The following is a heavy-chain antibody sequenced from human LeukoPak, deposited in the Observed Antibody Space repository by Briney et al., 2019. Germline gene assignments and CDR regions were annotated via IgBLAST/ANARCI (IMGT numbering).Heavy chain of an antibody. D-gene: IGHD6-13*01. CDR2: IYHSGST. CDR1: GGSISSSNW. CDR3: ARDGIAAAGKDRPFDP. Sequence: SGTLSLTCAVSGGSISSSNWWSWVRQPPGKGLEWIGEIYHSGSTNYNPSLKSRVTISVDKSKNQFSLKLSSVTAADTAVYYCARDGIAAAGKDRPFDPRGQGTLVTVSS. V-gene: IGHV4-4*02. J-gene: IGHJ5*02.